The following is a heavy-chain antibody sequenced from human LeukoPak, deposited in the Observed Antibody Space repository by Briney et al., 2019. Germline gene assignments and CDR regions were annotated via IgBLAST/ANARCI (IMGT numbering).Heavy chain of an antibody. CDR1: GFTFSSYW. Sequence: GGSLRLSCAASGFTFSSYWMSWVRQAPGKGLEWVANIKQDGSEKYYVDSVKGRFTISRDNAKNSLYLQMNSLRAEDTAVYYCAKNARSTLFLQGSYYYHYMDVWGKGTTVTISS. D-gene: IGHD3-22*01. CDR2: IKQDGSEK. V-gene: IGHV3-7*03. CDR3: AKNARSTLFLQGSYYYHYMDV. J-gene: IGHJ6*03.